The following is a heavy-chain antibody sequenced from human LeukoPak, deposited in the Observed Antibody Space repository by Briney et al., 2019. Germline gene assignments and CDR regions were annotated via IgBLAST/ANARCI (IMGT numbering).Heavy chain of an antibody. CDR1: GFTFNDYY. Sequence: GGSLRLSCAASGFTFNDYYMSWIRQAPGKGLEWLSYINIGGTNTHYADSVKGRFTISRDNAKKSLYLEMNNLRAKDTAVYYCATDGAGFDTWGQGVLVTVSS. J-gene: IGHJ5*02. CDR3: ATDGAGFDT. CDR2: INIGGTNT. V-gene: IGHV3-11*01.